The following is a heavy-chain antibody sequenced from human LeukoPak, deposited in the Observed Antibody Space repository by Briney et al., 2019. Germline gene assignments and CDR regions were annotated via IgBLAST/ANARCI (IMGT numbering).Heavy chain of an antibody. D-gene: IGHD5-18*01. CDR1: GFTFSSYG. CDR2: INTNGGST. V-gene: IGHV3-23*01. CDR3: ARRGYTYGLINTVTYNYLYYYYMDV. J-gene: IGHJ6*03. Sequence: PGGTLRLSCAASGFTFSSYGMSWVRQAPGNGLEWVGAINTNGGSTYYADSVKGRFTISRDNAKNTLYLQMNSLRAEDTAVYYCARRGYTYGLINTVTYNYLYYYYMDVWGKGTTVTVSS.